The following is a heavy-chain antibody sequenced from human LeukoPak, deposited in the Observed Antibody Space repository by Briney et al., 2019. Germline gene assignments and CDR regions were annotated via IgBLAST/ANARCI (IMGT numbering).Heavy chain of an antibody. J-gene: IGHJ5*02. V-gene: IGHV3-49*03. CDR1: RFTFGSYG. D-gene: IGHD2-15*01. CDR2: IRSKIYTGAT. Sequence: GGSLRLSCTTSRFTFGSYGMSWFRQAPGRGLEWVSFIRSKIYTGATDYAASVKGRFVISRDDSESIAYLQMNSLKTEDTGVYYRTRNPHPHCSGVHCPSDTWGQGTLVTVSS. CDR3: TRNPHPHCSGVHCPSDT.